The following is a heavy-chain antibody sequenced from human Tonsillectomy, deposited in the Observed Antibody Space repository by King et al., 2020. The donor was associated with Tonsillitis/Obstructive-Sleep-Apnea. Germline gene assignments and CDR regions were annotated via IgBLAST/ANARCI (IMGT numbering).Heavy chain of an antibody. CDR3: AGSMTSITSFDY. D-gene: IGHD5-24*01. CDR1: EFSVSNNY. CDR2: IYTGDTT. J-gene: IGHJ4*02. Sequence: EVQLVESGGGLVHPGGSLRLSCTASEFSVSNNYMSWVRQAPGKGLEWVSVIYTGDTTNYANSVKRRFTSSRDNSKNTLYLQMISLRGEDTAVYYCAGSMTSITSFDYWGQGTLVTVSS. V-gene: IGHV3-66*01.